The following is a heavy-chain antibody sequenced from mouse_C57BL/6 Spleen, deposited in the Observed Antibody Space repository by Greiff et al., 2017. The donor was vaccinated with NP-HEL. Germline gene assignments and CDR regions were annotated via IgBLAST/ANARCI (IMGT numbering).Heavy chain of an antibody. J-gene: IGHJ2*01. V-gene: IGHV1-81*01. D-gene: IGHD2-5*01. CDR1: GYTFTSYG. Sequence: VQLQQSGAELARPGASVKLSCKASGYTFTSYGISWVKQRTGQGLEWIGEIYPRSGNTYYNEKFKGKATLTADKSSSTAYMELRSLTSEDSAVYFCARSGDSNYVGVFDYWGQGTTLTVSS. CDR3: ARSGDSNYVGVFDY. CDR2: IYPRSGNT.